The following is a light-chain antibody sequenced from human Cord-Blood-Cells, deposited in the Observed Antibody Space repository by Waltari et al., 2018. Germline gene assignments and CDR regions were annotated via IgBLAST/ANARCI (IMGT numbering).Light chain of an antibody. J-gene: IGLJ3*02. Sequence: QSVLTQPPSASGTPGQRVTITCSGSSSNIGSNYVYWYQQPPGTAPKLLNYSNKQRPSGVPDRLSGAQSGTSASLAISGLRSEDAADYYCAAWDDSLSGPVFGGGTKLTVL. CDR2: SNK. CDR1: SSNIGSNY. CDR3: AAWDDSLSGPV. V-gene: IGLV1-47*01.